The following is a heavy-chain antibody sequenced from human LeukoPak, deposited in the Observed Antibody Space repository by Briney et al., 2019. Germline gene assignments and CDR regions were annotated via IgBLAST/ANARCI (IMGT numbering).Heavy chain of an antibody. D-gene: IGHD6-19*01. V-gene: IGHV1-46*01. CDR3: ARDAERGHSSGWPPLDY. J-gene: IGHJ4*02. CDR2: INPSGGST. CDR1: GYTFTSYY. Sequence: ASVKVSCKASGYTFTSYYMHWVRQAPGQGLEWMGIINPSGGSTSYAQKFQGRVTMTRDTSTSTVYMELRSLRSDDTAVYYCARDAERGHSSGWPPLDYWGQGTLVTVSS.